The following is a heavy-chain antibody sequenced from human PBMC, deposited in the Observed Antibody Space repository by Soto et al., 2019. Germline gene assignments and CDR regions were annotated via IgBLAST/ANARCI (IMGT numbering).Heavy chain of an antibody. Sequence: QVTLKESGPVLVKPTETLTLTCTVSGFSLSNARMGVSWIRQPPGQALEWLAHIFSNDEKSYSTSLKSRLTVANVTPKSQVVLTMTNSDPEETATYHCTRIWGPYYYYGMDVWGQGTTVTVPS. CDR2: IFSNDEK. CDR3: TRIWGPYYYYGMDV. CDR1: GFSLSNARMG. J-gene: IGHJ6*02. D-gene: IGHD7-27*01. V-gene: IGHV2-26*01.